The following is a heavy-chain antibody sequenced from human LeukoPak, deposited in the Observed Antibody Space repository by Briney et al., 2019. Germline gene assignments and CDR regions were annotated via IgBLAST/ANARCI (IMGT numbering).Heavy chain of an antibody. CDR1: GSFSSYV. V-gene: IGHV3-23*01. Sequence: PGGSLRLSCAVSGSFSSYVMTWVRQAPGRGLEWVSTLSASGGSTYYADSVKGRFTISRDNSKNTLYLQMSSLRAEDTAVYFCAKDLILVLPTAYDYWGQGTLVTVSS. CDR3: AKDLILVLPTAYDY. D-gene: IGHD2-2*01. CDR2: LSASGGST. J-gene: IGHJ4*02.